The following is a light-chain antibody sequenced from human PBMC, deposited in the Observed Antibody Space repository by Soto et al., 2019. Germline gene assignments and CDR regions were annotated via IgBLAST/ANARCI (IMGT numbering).Light chain of an antibody. Sequence: SALTQPPSASGSPGQSVTIPCTGTSSDVGRYNYISWYQQRPVKAPKLIIYEVSKRPSGVPDRLSGFKYGNTASLTVSGLQAEDEADYLCSSYACNSRYDFGSGTKDTV. V-gene: IGLV2-8*01. J-gene: IGLJ1*01. CDR3: SSYACNSRYD. CDR2: EVS. CDR1: SSDVGRYNY.